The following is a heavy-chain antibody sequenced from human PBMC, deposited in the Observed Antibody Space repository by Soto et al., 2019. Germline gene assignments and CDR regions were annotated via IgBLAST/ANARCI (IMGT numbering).Heavy chain of an antibody. Sequence: QVQLVQSAAEVKKPGASVKVSCKASGYTFIRYGITWVRQAPGQGLEWMGGISPYNDYTIYAQKLQGRDTMTTDTSTRTVYMELRGLKSDDTAGYYCARGGYYDNSWGKLSHYGLDVW. CDR3: ARGGYYDNSWGKLSHYGLDV. CDR2: ISPYNDYT. V-gene: IGHV1-18*01. CDR1: GYTFIRYG. J-gene: IGHJ6*01. D-gene: IGHD3-16*01.